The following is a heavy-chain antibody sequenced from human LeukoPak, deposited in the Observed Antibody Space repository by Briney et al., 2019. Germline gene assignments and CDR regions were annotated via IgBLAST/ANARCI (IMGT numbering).Heavy chain of an antibody. Sequence: PGRSLRLSCAASGFTFSSYAMHWVRQAPGKGLEWVAVISYDGSNKYYADSVKGRFTISRDNSKNTLYLQMNSLRAEDTAVYYCARGTPKIYYGSGSYYTDVDYRGQGTLVTVSS. CDR2: ISYDGSNK. D-gene: IGHD3-10*01. V-gene: IGHV3-30-3*01. J-gene: IGHJ4*02. CDR1: GFTFSSYA. CDR3: ARGTPKIYYGSGSYYTDVDY.